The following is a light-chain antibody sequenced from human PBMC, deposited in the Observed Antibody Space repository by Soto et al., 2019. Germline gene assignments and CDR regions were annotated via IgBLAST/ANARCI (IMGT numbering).Light chain of an antibody. J-gene: IGKJ4*01. CDR1: QSVSSY. CDR2: DAS. Sequence: EIVLTQSPATLSLSPGERATLSCRASQSVSSYLAWYQHKPGQAPRLLIYDASNRATGIPARFSGSGSGTDFTLTIRTLEPEDFAVYYCQQRSNWPLTFGGGTKVEIK. V-gene: IGKV3-11*01. CDR3: QQRSNWPLT.